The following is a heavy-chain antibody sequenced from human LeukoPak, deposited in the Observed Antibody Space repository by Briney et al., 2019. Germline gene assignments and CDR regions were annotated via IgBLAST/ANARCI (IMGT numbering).Heavy chain of an antibody. CDR3: ARCYYYDSSGYYYYYYGMDV. J-gene: IGHJ6*02. D-gene: IGHD3-22*01. CDR2: NNPNSGGT. CDR1: GYTFTGYY. V-gene: IGHV1-2*02. Sequence: ASVKVSCKASGYTFTGYYMHWVRQAPGQGLEWMGWNNPNSGGTNYAQKFQGRVTMTRDTSISTAYMELSRLRSDDTAVYYCARCYYYDSSGYYYYYYGMDVWGQGTTVTVSS.